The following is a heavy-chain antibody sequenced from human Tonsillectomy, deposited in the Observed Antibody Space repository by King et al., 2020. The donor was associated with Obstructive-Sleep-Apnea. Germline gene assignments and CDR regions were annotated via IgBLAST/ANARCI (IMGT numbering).Heavy chain of an antibody. Sequence: QLVQSGAEVKKPGESLRISCKVSGYGFPSYWISWVRQMPGKGLEWMGRIDPSDSYTNYSPSFQGHVTISADKSISTAYLQWSSLKASDTAMYYCASSNSYSGDYFYFDYWGQGTLVTVSS. CDR1: GYGFPSYW. J-gene: IGHJ4*02. CDR3: ASSNSYSGDYFYFDY. V-gene: IGHV5-10-1*03. CDR2: IDPSDSYT. D-gene: IGHD2-21*02.